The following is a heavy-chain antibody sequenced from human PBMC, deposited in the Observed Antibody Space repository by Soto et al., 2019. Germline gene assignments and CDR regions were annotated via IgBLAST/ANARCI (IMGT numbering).Heavy chain of an antibody. Sequence: QVQLQESGPGLVKTSQTLSLTCSVSGGSITNGGHYWSWIRQRPGKDLEWIGIIYYSGSTSYHPSLKSRATISLDRSKNQFSLKLNSVSAADSAVYYCTGHYSSSWVYNYWGQGTSVTVSS. D-gene: IGHD6-6*01. CDR3: TGHYSSSWVYNY. J-gene: IGHJ4*02. CDR2: IYYSGST. V-gene: IGHV4-31*03. CDR1: GGSITNGGHY.